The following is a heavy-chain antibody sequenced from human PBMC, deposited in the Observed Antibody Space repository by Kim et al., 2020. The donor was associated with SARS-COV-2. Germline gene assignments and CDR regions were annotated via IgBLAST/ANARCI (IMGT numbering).Heavy chain of an antibody. J-gene: IGHJ6*02. CDR2: ITASSTYI. V-gene: IGHV3-21*01. Sequence: GGSLRLSCAASGFTFSRDSMSWVRQAPGKGLEWVSSITASSTYIYYADSVRGRFTISRDNARNSLYLQMNSLRAEDTAVYYCVRVRQYSNSVFSYHYGMDVWGQGTTVTVSS. D-gene: IGHD6-6*01. CDR1: GFTFSRDS. CDR3: VRVRQYSNSVFSYHYGMDV.